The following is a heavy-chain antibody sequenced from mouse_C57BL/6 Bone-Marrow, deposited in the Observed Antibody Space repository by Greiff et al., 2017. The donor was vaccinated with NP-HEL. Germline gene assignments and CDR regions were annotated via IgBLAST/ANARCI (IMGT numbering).Heavy chain of an antibody. J-gene: IGHJ4*01. CDR3: ASQGRYYYGSSYDYAMDY. V-gene: IGHV1-50*01. Sequence: QVQLQQPGAELVKPGASVKLSCKASGYTFTSYWMQWVKQRPGQGLEWIGEIDPSDSYTNYNQKFTGKATLTVDTSSSTAYMQLSSLTSEDSAVYYCASQGRYYYGSSYDYAMDYWGQGTSVTVSS. CDR2: IDPSDSYT. D-gene: IGHD1-1*01. CDR1: GYTFTSYW.